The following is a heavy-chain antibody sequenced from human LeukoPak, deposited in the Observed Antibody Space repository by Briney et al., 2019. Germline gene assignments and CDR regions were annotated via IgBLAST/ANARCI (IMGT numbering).Heavy chain of an antibody. V-gene: IGHV3-7*03. CDR2: IKQDGSQK. CDR3: ARGEYYYDGGY. CDR1: GLTFSSYW. J-gene: IGHJ4*02. D-gene: IGHD3-22*01. Sequence: PGGSLRLSCAASGLTFSSYWMSWVRQAPGKGLEWVANIKQDGSQKYYVDSVRGRFTISRDNAKNSLYLRMNSLRVEDTAVYYCARGEYYYDGGYWGQGTLVTVSS.